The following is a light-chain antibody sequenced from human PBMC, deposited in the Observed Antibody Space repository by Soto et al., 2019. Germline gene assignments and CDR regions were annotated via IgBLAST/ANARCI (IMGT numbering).Light chain of an antibody. CDR3: QHYSNSPPST. CDR1: QSVSSSY. J-gene: IGKJ2*01. Sequence: EIVLTQSPGTLSLSPGERATLSCRASQSVSSSYLAWYQQKPGQSPRLLIYAAFNRATDIPDRFSGGGSGTDCTLTISRLAPEDFAVYFCQHYSNSPPSTFGQGTKLEIK. V-gene: IGKV3-20*01. CDR2: AAF.